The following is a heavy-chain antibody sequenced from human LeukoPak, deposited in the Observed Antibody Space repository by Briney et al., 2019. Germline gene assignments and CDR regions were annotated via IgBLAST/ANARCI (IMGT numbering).Heavy chain of an antibody. CDR3: AKDVADAARPSDAFDI. V-gene: IGHV3-9*01. D-gene: IGHD6-6*01. CDR2: ISWNNGSI. CDR1: GFTFDDYA. Sequence: GGSLRLPCAASGFTFDDYAMHWVRQAPGKGLEWVSGISWNNGSIGYADSVKGRFTISRDNAKNSLYLQMNSLRAEDTALCYCAKDVADAARPSDAFDIWGQGTMVTVSS. J-gene: IGHJ3*02.